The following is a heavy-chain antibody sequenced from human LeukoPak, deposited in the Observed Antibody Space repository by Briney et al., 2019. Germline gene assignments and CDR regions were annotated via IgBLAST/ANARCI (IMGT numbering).Heavy chain of an antibody. CDR1: GFTFSDYW. CDR2: IKYHGSDE. D-gene: IGHD3-10*01. V-gene: IGHV3-7*01. J-gene: IGHJ4*02. CDR3: ARIGGSGTYWDY. Sequence: PGGSLRLSCAASGFTFSDYWMSWVRQAPGKGLEWVANIKYHGSDEHYVDSVRGRFTISRDNAKNSLFLQMNSLRAEDTAVCYCARIGGSGTYWDYWGQGTLVTVSS.